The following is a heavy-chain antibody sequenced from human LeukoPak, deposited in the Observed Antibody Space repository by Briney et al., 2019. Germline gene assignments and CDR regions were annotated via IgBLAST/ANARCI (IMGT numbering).Heavy chain of an antibody. V-gene: IGHV1-46*01. Sequence: ASVNVSCKASGYTFTSYYMHWVRQAPGQGLEWMGLINPSGGSTSYAQKFQGRVTMTRDTSTSTVYMELSSLTSEDTAFYYCARDVDTAMVRILPINHFGMDVWGQGTTVTVSS. CDR2: INPSGGST. D-gene: IGHD5-18*01. J-gene: IGHJ6*02. CDR3: ARDVDTAMVRILPINHFGMDV. CDR1: GYTFTSYY.